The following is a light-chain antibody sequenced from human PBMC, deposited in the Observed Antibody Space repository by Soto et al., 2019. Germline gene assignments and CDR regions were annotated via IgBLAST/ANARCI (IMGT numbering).Light chain of an antibody. J-gene: IGLJ1*01. CDR1: SSDVGGYNY. CDR3: SSYGGSTLFV. CDR2: EVN. V-gene: IGLV2-8*01. Sequence: QSVLTLPPSASGSPGQSVTISCTGTSSDVGGYNYVSWFQYHPGKAPKLLIHEVNKRPSGVPDRFSGSKSGNTASLTVSGLQAEDEADYYCSSYGGSTLFVLGTGTKVTVL.